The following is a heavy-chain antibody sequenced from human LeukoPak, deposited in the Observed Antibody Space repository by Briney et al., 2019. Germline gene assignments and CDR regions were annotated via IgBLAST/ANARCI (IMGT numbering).Heavy chain of an antibody. V-gene: IGHV6-1*01. Sequence: SQTLSLTCAISGDSVSSNSAAWNWIRQSPSRGLEWLGRTYYRSKWYNDYAVSVKSRITINPDTSKNQFSLKLSSVTAADTAVYYCARAVGSLGELSYWGQGTLVTVSS. CDR1: GDSVSSNSAA. J-gene: IGHJ4*02. CDR3: ARAVGSLGELSY. CDR2: TYYRSKWYN. D-gene: IGHD3-16*02.